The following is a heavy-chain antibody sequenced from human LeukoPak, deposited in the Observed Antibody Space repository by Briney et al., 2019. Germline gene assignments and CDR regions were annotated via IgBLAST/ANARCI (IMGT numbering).Heavy chain of an antibody. CDR1: GYTFTGYY. Sequence: EASVKVSCKASGYTFTGYYMHWVRQAPGQGLEWMGWINPNSGGTNYAQKFQGRVTMTRDTSISTAYMELSRLKSDDTAVYYCARPDSSGYWSYFQHWGQGTLVTVSS. V-gene: IGHV1-2*02. J-gene: IGHJ1*01. CDR2: INPNSGGT. CDR3: ARPDSSGYWSYFQH. D-gene: IGHD3-22*01.